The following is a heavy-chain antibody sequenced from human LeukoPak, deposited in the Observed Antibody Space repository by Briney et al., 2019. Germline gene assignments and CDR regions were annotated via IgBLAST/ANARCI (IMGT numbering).Heavy chain of an antibody. Sequence: SQTLSLTCTVSGGSISSGEYYWRWIRQPPGKGLEWIGYIYYSGSTYYNPSLKSRVTISVDTSKNQFSLKLSSVTAADTAVDYCARKVSIEAAAAGTAEYFQHWGQGTLVTVSS. J-gene: IGHJ1*01. V-gene: IGHV4-30-4*08. CDR2: IYYSGST. CDR1: GGSISSGEYY. D-gene: IGHD6-13*01. CDR3: ARKVSIEAAAAGTAEYFQH.